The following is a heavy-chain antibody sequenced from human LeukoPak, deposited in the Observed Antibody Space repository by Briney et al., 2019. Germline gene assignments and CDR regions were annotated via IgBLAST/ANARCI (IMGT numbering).Heavy chain of an antibody. CDR1: GFPFSSYR. V-gene: IGHV3-7*04. CDR3: TRVGYIDEGIDY. J-gene: IGHJ4*02. CDR2: IKQDGSKK. Sequence: GGSLRLSCVASGFPFSSYRMTWVRQAPGKGLEWVANIKQDGSKKSYVDSVKGRFTISRDNAKNSLYLQMNSLRAEDTAIYYCTRVGYIDEGIDYWGQGTLVTVSS. D-gene: IGHD5-24*01.